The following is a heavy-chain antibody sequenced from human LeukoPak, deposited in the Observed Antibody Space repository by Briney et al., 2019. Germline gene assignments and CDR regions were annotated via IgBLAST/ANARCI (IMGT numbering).Heavy chain of an antibody. CDR2: ISGSGGST. D-gene: IGHD7-27*01. V-gene: IGHV3-23*01. J-gene: IGHJ6*04. Sequence: GSLRISCAATGFTFSSYAMRCVRQTPGKELEWVSAISGSGGSTYYADSVKGRFTISRDNSKNTLYLQMNSLRAEDTAVYYCAKDQMRWGVWGKGTTVTVSS. CDR1: GFTFSSYA. CDR3: AKDQMRWGV.